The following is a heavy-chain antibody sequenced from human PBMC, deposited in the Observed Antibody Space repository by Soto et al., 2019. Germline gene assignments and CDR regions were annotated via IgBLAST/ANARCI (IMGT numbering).Heavy chain of an antibody. CDR3: AKSSSSSVFYYYYYMDV. CDR2: ISGSGGST. D-gene: IGHD6-6*01. J-gene: IGHJ6*03. V-gene: IGHV3-23*01. CDR1: GFTFSSYA. Sequence: EVQLLESGGGLVQPGGSLRLSCAASGFTFSSYAMSWVRQAPGKGLEWVSAISGSGGSTYYADSVKGRFTISRDNSKNTLYLQMNSLRAEDTAVYYCAKSSSSSVFYYYYYMDVWGKGTTVTVSS.